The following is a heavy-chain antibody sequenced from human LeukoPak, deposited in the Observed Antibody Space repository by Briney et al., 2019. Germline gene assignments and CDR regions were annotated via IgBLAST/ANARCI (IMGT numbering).Heavy chain of an antibody. CDR1: GYTFTSYG. D-gene: IGHD6-19*01. V-gene: IGHV1-24*01. J-gene: IGHJ5*02. CDR2: FDPEDGET. CDR3: ATGPIAVAGTKSAFDP. Sequence: ASVKVSCKASGYTFTSYGISWVRQAPGKGLEWMGGFDPEDGETIYAQKFQGRVTMTEDTSTDTAYMELSSLRSEDTAVYYCATGPIAVAGTKSAFDPWGQGTLVTVSS.